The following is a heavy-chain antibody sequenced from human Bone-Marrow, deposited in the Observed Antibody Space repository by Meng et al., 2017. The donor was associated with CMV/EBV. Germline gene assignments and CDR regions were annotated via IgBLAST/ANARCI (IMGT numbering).Heavy chain of an antibody. CDR3: ARDALIVGAHPPDY. D-gene: IGHD1-26*01. CDR1: GFTFSSND. J-gene: IGHJ4*02. V-gene: IGHV3-13*01. Sequence: GGSLRLSCAASGFTFSSNDMHWVRQTTGKGLEWVSAIGTAGDTYYPGSVKGRFTISRDNAKNTLYLQINSLRDEDTAVYYCARDALIVGAHPPDYWGQGTLVTVSS. CDR2: IGTAGDT.